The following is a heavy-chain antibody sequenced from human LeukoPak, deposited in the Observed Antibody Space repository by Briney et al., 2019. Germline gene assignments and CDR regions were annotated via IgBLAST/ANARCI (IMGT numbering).Heavy chain of an antibody. CDR3: AILWFGELLYPYYYGMDV. CDR1: GFTFSSYS. Sequence: GGSLRLSCAASGFTFSSYSMNWVRQAPGKGLEWASSISSSSSYIYYADSVKGRFTISRDNAKNSLYLQMNSLRAEDTAVYYCAILWFGELLYPYYYGMDVWGQGTTVTVS. J-gene: IGHJ6*02. V-gene: IGHV3-21*01. D-gene: IGHD3-10*01. CDR2: ISSSSSYI.